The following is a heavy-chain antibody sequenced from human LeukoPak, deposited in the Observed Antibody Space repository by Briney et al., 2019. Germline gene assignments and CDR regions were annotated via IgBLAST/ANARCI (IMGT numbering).Heavy chain of an antibody. V-gene: IGHV1-69*04. CDR3: ARDGGESLYSSSWYPLD. CDR1: GGTFSSYA. D-gene: IGHD6-13*01. Sequence: SVTVSCKASGGTFSSYAISWVRQAPGQGLEWMGRIIPIFGIANYAQKFQGRVTITADKSTSTAYMELSSLRSEDTAVYYCARDGGESLYSSSWYPLDWGQGTLVTVSS. J-gene: IGHJ4*02. CDR2: IIPIFGIA.